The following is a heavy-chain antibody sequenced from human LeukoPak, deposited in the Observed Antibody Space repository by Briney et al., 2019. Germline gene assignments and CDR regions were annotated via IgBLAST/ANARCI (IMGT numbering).Heavy chain of an antibody. Sequence: SETLSLTCTVSGGSISSYYWSWIRQPAGKGLEWIGRIYTSGSTNYNPSLKSRVTMSVDTSKNQFSLKLSSVTAADTAVYYCASAFEYSSSLYFQHWGQGTLVTVSS. V-gene: IGHV4-4*07. J-gene: IGHJ1*01. CDR2: IYTSGST. D-gene: IGHD6-6*01. CDR3: ASAFEYSSSLYFQH. CDR1: GGSISSYY.